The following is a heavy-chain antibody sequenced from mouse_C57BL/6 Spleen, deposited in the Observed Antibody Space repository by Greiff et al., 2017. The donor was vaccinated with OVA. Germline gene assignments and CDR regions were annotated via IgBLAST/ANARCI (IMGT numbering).Heavy chain of an antibody. D-gene: IGHD2-4*01. V-gene: IGHV5-4*01. CDR2: ISDGGSYT. J-gene: IGHJ2*01. CDR1: GFTFSSYA. Sequence: EVKLMESGGGLVKPGGSLKLSCAASGFTFSSYAMSWVRQTPEKRLEWVATISDGGSYTYYPANVKGRFTISRDNAKNNLYLQMSHLKSEDTAMYYGARDDDYDGSYFDYWGQGTTLTVSS. CDR3: ARDDDYDGSYFDY.